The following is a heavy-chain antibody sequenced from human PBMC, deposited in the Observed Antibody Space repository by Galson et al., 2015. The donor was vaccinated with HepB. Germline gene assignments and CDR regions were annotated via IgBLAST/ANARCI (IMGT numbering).Heavy chain of an antibody. J-gene: IGHJ2*01. CDR2: IGRGGDT. V-gene: IGHV3-13*01. Sequence: SLRLSCAASGLTLSTLDMHWVRQATGKGLEWVSAIGRGGDTYYAGSVKGRFTISRDYAKNSLYLQMNGLRAGDTAVYYCAREVGDDYNDGWYFDLWGRGTLVTVSS. CDR3: AREVGDDYNDGWYFDL. D-gene: IGHD5-24*01. CDR1: GLTLSTLD.